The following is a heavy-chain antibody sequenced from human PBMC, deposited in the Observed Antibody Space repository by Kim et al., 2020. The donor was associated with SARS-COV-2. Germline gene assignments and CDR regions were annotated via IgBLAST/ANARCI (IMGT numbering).Heavy chain of an antibody. CDR1: GFTFNNAW. J-gene: IGHJ4*02. V-gene: IGHV3-15*01. CDR2: IKSKSDGGAI. CDR3: ATLAGSRSY. D-gene: IGHD3-10*01. Sequence: GGSLRLSCAASGFTFNNAWMSWVRQAPGKGLEWVGRIKSKSDGGAIDYGAPLKGRFTISRDDSKNTLYLQMNSLKSDDTAVYYCATLAGSRSYWGQGTL.